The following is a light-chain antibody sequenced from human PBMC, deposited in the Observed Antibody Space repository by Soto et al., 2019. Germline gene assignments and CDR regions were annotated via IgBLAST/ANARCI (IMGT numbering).Light chain of an antibody. J-gene: IGLJ1*01. Sequence: QSALTQPPSVSGAPGQRVTISCTGSSSNIGAGYDVHWYQQLPGIAPKLLIYANSNRPSGVPDRFSGSKSGTSASLAITGLQAEDEADYYCQSYDSSLSGYVFGTGTKVTVL. V-gene: IGLV1-40*01. CDR1: SSNIGAGYD. CDR2: ANS. CDR3: QSYDSSLSGYV.